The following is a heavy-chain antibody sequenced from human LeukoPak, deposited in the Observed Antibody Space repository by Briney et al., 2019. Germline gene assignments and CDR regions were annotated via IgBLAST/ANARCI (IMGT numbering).Heavy chain of an antibody. CDR3: ARLYGSGSYLFDY. D-gene: IGHD3-10*01. J-gene: IGHJ4*02. V-gene: IGHV4-39*01. Sequence: SETLSLTCTVSGGSISSSSYYWGWIRQPPGKGLEWIGSIYYSGSTYYNPSLKSRVTISVDTSKNQFSLKLSSVTAADTAVYYCARLYGSGSYLFDYWGQGTLVTVSS. CDR1: GGSISSSSYY. CDR2: IYYSGST.